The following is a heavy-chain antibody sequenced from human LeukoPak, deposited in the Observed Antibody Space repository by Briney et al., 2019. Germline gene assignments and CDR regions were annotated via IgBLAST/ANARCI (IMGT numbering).Heavy chain of an antibody. CDR1: GGSISSYY. D-gene: IGHD6-19*01. Sequence: SETLSLTCTVSGGSISSYYWSWIRQPPGKGLEWIGYIYYRGSTNYNPSLKSRVTISVDTSKNQLSLKLSSVTAADTAVYYCARNIEWLALDYWGQGTLVTVSS. CDR2: IYYRGST. J-gene: IGHJ4*02. V-gene: IGHV4-59*01. CDR3: ARNIEWLALDY.